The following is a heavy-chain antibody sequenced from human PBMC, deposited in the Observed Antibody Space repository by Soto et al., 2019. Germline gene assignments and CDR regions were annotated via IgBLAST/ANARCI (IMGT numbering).Heavy chain of an antibody. V-gene: IGHV3-48*04. CDR2: ISSSSSTI. CDR1: GFTFSSYS. D-gene: IGHD1-7*01. J-gene: IGHJ3*02. CDR3: ARVGLELLDAFDI. Sequence: SCKASGFTFSSYSMNWVRQAPGEGLEWVPYISSSSSTIYYADSVKGRFTISRDNAKNSLYLQMNSLRAEDTAVYYCARVGLELLDAFDIWGQGTMVTVSS.